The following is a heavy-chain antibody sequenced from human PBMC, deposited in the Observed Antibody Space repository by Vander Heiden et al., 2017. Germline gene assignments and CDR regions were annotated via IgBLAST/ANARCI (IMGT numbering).Heavy chain of an antibody. CDR2: INHSGST. CDR1: GGSFCGYY. J-gene: IGHJ5*02. CDR3: ARWGKYYDFWSGYYNWFDP. Sequence: QVQLQQWGAGLLKPSETLSLTCAVYGGSFCGYYWSWIRQPPGKGLEWIGEINHSGSTNYNPSLKSRVTISVDTSKNQFSLKLSSVTAADTAVYYCARWGKYYDFWSGYYNWFDPWGQGTLVTVSS. V-gene: IGHV4-34*01. D-gene: IGHD3-3*01.